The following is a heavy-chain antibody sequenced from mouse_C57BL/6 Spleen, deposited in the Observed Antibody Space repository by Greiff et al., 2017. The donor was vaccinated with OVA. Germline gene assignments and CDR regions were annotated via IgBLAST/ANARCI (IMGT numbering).Heavy chain of an antibody. CDR1: GFTFRSYA. J-gene: IGHJ2*01. CDR3: ARQEDSSGYSFDY. CDR2: ISDGGSYT. Sequence: EVMLVESGGGLVKPGGSLKLSCAASGFTFRSYAMSWVRQTPEKRLEWVATISDGGSYTYYPDNVKGRFTISRDNAKNNLYLQMSHLKSEDTAMYYCARQEDSSGYSFDYWGQGTTLTVSS. D-gene: IGHD3-2*02. V-gene: IGHV5-4*03.